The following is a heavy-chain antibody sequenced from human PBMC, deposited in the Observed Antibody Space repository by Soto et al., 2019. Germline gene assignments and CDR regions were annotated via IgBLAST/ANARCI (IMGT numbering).Heavy chain of an antibody. V-gene: IGHV1-2*02. Sequence: ASVKVSCKASGYIFSANYIHWVRQAPGQGLEWLGWINPHSGATNYAQKFLGRVTMSADTSASTAYMDLARLKSDDTAVYYCARDTDYYDSSGYFGYWGQGTLVTVSS. CDR3: ARDTDYYDSSGYFGY. D-gene: IGHD3-22*01. CDR1: GYIFSANY. CDR2: INPHSGAT. J-gene: IGHJ4*02.